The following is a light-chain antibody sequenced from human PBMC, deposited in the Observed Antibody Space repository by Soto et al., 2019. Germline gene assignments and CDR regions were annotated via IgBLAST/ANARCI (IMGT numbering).Light chain of an antibody. CDR2: GAS. Sequence: EKVMTQSPAALSVSPGERATLSCRASQGIRSNLAWFQHKPGQAPRLLIYGASARASSIPARFSGSGSGTEFTLTITSLQSEDSASYYCQQYINWPLTFGGGTKVDIK. CDR3: QQYINWPLT. J-gene: IGKJ4*01. CDR1: QGIRSN. V-gene: IGKV3-15*01.